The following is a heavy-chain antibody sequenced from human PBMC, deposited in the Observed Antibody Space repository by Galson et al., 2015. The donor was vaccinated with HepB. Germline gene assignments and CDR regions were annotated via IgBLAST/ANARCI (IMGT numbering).Heavy chain of an antibody. CDR2: IYSGGST. D-gene: IGHD3-22*01. CDR1: GFTVSSNY. Sequence: SLRLSCAASGFTVSSNYMSWVRQAPGKGLEWVSVIYSGGSTYYADSVKGRFTISRDNSKNTLYLQMNSLRAEDTAVCYCASGYYDSSGHFDYWGQGTLVTVSS. J-gene: IGHJ4*02. V-gene: IGHV3-66*01. CDR3: ASGYYDSSGHFDY.